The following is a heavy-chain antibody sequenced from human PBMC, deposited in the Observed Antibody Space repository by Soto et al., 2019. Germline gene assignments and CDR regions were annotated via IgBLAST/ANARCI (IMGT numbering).Heavy chain of an antibody. J-gene: IGHJ3*02. CDR1: GYTFTSYG. V-gene: IGHV1-18*01. CDR2: ISAYNGTT. Sequence: ASVKVSCKASGYTFTSYGISWVRQAPGQGLEWMGWISAYNGTTNYAQKLQGRVTMTTDTSTSTAYMELRSLRSDDTAVYYCARFGELYSGEEQYAFDIWGQGNMGNGS. D-gene: IGHD1-26*01. CDR3: ARFGELYSGEEQYAFDI.